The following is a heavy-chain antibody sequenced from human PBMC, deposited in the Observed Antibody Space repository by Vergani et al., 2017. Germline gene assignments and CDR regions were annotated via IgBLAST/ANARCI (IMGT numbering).Heavy chain of an antibody. V-gene: IGHV4-31*03. Sequence: QVQLPESGPGLVKPSQTLSLTCTVSGGSISSGGYYWSWIRQHPGKGLEWIGYIYYSGSTYYNPSLKSRVTISVDTSKNQFSLKLSSVTAADTAVYYCARHQGGYSSSWYEEYYFDYWGQGTLVTVSS. CDR2: IYYSGST. CDR1: GGSISSGGYY. CDR3: ARHQGGYSSSWYEEYYFDY. J-gene: IGHJ4*02. D-gene: IGHD6-13*01.